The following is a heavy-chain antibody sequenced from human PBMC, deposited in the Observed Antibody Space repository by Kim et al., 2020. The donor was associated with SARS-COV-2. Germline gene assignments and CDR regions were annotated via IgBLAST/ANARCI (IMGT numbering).Heavy chain of an antibody. CDR3: ARGYQLLWFGKFDY. J-gene: IGHJ4*02. CDR2: INHSGST. D-gene: IGHD3-10*01. Sequence: SETLSLTCAVYGGSFSGYYWSWIRQPPGKGLEWIGEINHSGSTNYNPSLKSRVTISVDTSKNQFSLKLSSVTAADTAVYYCARGYQLLWFGKFDYWGQGTLVTVSS. V-gene: IGHV4-34*01. CDR1: GGSFSGYY.